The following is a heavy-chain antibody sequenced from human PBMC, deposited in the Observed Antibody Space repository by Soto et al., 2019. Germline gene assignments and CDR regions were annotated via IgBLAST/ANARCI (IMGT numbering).Heavy chain of an antibody. CDR3: ARHRGARYDFWSGLNYYGMDV. Sequence: SETLSLTCTVSGGSISSSSYYWGWIRQPPGRGLEWIGSIYYSGSTYYNPSLKSRVTISVDTSKNQFSLKLSSVTAADTAVYYCARHRGARYDFWSGLNYYGMDVWGQGTSVTVSS. D-gene: IGHD3-3*01. J-gene: IGHJ6*02. V-gene: IGHV4-39*01. CDR2: IYYSGST. CDR1: GGSISSSSYY.